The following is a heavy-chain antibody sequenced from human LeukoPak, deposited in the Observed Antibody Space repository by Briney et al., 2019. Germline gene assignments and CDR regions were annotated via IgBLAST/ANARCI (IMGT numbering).Heavy chain of an antibody. V-gene: IGHV1-2*06. CDR1: GYTFTGYY. CDR2: INPNSGGT. CDR3: ARRVSSAVPDDAFDI. Sequence: ASVKVSCKASGYTFTGYYMHWVRQAPGQGLEWMGRINPNSGGTNYAQKFQGRVTMTRDKSISTAYLQWSSLKASDTAMYYCARRVSSAVPDDAFDIWGQGTMVTVSS. D-gene: IGHD6-13*01. J-gene: IGHJ3*02.